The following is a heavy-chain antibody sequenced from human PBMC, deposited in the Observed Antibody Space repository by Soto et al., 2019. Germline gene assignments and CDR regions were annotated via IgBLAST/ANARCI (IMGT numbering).Heavy chain of an antibody. V-gene: IGHV3-48*01. J-gene: IGHJ4*02. D-gene: IGHD1-26*01. Sequence: GGSLRLSCPASGFTFSDFSMNWFRQAPGKGLEWLSYISRDGGAIYYADSVKGRFTISRDNAKDSLYLQMNSLRAEDTAVYYCARDRSWESEYWGQGTLVTVSS. CDR3: ARDRSWESEY. CDR1: GFTFSDFS. CDR2: ISRDGGAI.